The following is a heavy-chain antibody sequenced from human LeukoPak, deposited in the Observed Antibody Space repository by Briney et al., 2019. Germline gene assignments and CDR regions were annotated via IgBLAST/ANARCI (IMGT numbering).Heavy chain of an antibody. V-gene: IGHV3-30*03. CDR3: ARDFGELLYGDSFDI. Sequence: GGSLRLSCAASGFTFSRYGIHWVRQAPGKGLEWVAVISYDGSTKYYADSVRGRFTISRDNSKNTLYLQMNSLRAEDTAVYYCARDFGELLYGDSFDIWGQGTMVTVSS. D-gene: IGHD3-10*01. CDR1: GFTFSRYG. CDR2: ISYDGSTK. J-gene: IGHJ3*02.